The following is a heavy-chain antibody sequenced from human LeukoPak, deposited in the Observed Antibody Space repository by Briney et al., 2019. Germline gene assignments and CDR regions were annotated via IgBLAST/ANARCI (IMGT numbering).Heavy chain of an antibody. D-gene: IGHD3-9*01. V-gene: IGHV3-20*04. CDR2: INWNGGST. J-gene: IGHJ4*02. CDR1: GFTFDDYG. Sequence: PRGSKRLSCAASGFTFDDYGMSWVRQAPGKGLEWVSGINWNGGSTGYADSVKGRFTISRDNAKNSLYLQMNSLRAEDTALYYCARARSTGDYVADYWGQGTLVTVSS. CDR3: ARARSTGDYVADY.